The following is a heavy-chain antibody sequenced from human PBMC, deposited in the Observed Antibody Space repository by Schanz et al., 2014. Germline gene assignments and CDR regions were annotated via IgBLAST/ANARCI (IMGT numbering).Heavy chain of an antibody. Sequence: PLVEFGGGLVQPGGSLRLSCEASGFSFSVSWMNWVRQAPGKGLEWVATIKEDGSQKYYLDSVKGRFTISRDNAKDSLYLQMTSLRAEDTAVYYCATQYCSGTTCYTDSWDHWGQGTLVTVSS. D-gene: IGHD2-2*02. J-gene: IGHJ4*01. CDR1: GFSFSVSW. CDR2: IKEDGSQK. V-gene: IGHV3-7*01. CDR3: ATQYCSGTTCYTDSWDH.